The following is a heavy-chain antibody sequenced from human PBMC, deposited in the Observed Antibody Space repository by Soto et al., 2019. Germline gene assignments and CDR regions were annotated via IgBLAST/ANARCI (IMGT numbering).Heavy chain of an antibody. CDR1: GYTFTSYY. Sequence: GASVKVSCKASGYTFTSYYMHWVRQAPGQGLEWMGIIDPSGGSTSYAQKFQGRVTFTRDTSADTVYMQLSSLTSEDTAVYYCARDDSGFSGSHYIDYFNYWGQGALVTVSS. V-gene: IGHV1-46*01. D-gene: IGHD1-26*01. J-gene: IGHJ4*02. CDR3: ARDDSGFSGSHYIDYFNY. CDR2: IDPSGGST.